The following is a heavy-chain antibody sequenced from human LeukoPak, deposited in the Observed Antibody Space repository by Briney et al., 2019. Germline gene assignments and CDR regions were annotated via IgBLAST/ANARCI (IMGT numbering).Heavy chain of an antibody. CDR1: GFTVSNNY. D-gene: IGHD4-17*01. V-gene: IGHV3-66*01. CDR2: IYSGGST. CDR3: ARGKDYGDLNY. J-gene: IGHJ4*02. Sequence: GGSLRLSCKASGFTVSNNYMNWVRQAPGKGLEWVALIYSGGSTQYADSVKGRFTISTDNAKNTLYLQMNSLSAEDTAVYYCARGKDYGDLNYWGQGTLVTVSS.